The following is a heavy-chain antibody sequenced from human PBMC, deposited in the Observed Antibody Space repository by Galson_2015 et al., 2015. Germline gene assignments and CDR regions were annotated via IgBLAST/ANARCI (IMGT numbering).Heavy chain of an antibody. CDR2: ISWNSGSI. D-gene: IGHD2-21*02. Sequence: LRLSCAASGFTFDDYAMHWVRQAPGKGLEWVSGISWNSGSIGYADSVKGRFTISRDNAKNSLYLQMNSLRAEDTAVYYCARGLVVTVDYWGQGTLVTVSS. V-gene: IGHV3-9*01. CDR3: ARGLVVTVDY. CDR1: GFTFDDYA. J-gene: IGHJ4*02.